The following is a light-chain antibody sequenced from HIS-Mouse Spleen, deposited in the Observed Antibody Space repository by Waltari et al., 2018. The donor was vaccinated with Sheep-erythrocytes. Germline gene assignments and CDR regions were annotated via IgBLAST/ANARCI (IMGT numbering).Light chain of an antibody. CDR1: NIGSKS. CDR2: ADS. V-gene: IGLV3-21*03. Sequence: SYVLTQPPSVSVAPGKTARITCGGNNIGSKSVHWYQQKPGQAPVLVVYADSDRPSGIPERCSGSNSGNTATLTISRVEAGDEADYYCQVWDSSSDHYVFGTGTKVTVL. CDR3: QVWDSSSDHYV. J-gene: IGLJ1*01.